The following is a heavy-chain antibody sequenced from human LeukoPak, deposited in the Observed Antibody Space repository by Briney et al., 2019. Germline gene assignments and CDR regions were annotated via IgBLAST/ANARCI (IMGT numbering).Heavy chain of an antibody. CDR1: GDSVSSNSAT. V-gene: IGHV6-1*01. Sequence: SQTLSLTCAISGDSVSSNSATWNWIRQSPSRGLEWLGRTYYRSKWYNDYALSVKSRITINPDTSKNQFSLHLNSVTPEDTAVYYCARDLAGFGGYSYGMVDYWGQGTLVTVSP. D-gene: IGHD5-18*01. J-gene: IGHJ4*02. CDR3: ARDLAGFGGYSYGMVDY. CDR2: TYYRSKWYN.